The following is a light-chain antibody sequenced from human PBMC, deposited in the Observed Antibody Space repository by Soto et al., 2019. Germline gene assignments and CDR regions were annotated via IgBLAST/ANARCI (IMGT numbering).Light chain of an antibody. CDR1: QRVSSY. V-gene: IGKV3-11*01. J-gene: IGKJ1*01. CDR2: DAS. Sequence: EIRWTQYPTTLSLFQGERATLSCRASQRVSSYLAWYQQKSGQAPRLLIYDASNRATGIPARFSGSGSGTDFTLTISSLEPEDFAVYYCQQRSTFGQGTRWIS. CDR3: QQRST.